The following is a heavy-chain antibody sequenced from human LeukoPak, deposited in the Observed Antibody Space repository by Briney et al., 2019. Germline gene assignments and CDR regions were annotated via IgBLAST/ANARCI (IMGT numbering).Heavy chain of an antibody. CDR1: GGSISSSSYY. D-gene: IGHD2/OR15-2a*01. V-gene: IGHV4-61*02. J-gene: IGHJ4*02. Sequence: SETLSLTCTVSGGSISSSSYYWGWIRQPAGKGLEWIGRIYTSGSTNYNPSLKSRVTISVDTSKNQFSLKLSSVTAADTAVYYCAREDRIRNPTGWGQGTLVTVSS. CDR3: AREDRIRNPTG. CDR2: IYTSGST.